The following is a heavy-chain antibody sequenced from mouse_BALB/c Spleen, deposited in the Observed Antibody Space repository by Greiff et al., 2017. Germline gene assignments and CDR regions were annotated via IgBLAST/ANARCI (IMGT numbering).Heavy chain of an antibody. D-gene: IGHD1-1*01. V-gene: IGHV5-17*02. Sequence: EVKVVESGGGLVQPGGSRKLSCAASGFTFSSFGMHWVRQSPEKGLEWVAYISSGSSTIYYADTVKGRFTISRDNPKNTLFLQMTSLRSEDTAMYYCASLSWNRAYWGQGTLVTVSA. CDR3: ASLSWNRAY. CDR1: GFTFSSFG. J-gene: IGHJ3*01. CDR2: ISSGSSTI.